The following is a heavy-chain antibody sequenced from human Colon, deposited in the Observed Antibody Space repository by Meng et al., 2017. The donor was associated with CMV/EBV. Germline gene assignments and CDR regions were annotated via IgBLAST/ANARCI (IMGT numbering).Heavy chain of an antibody. V-gene: IGHV4-34*01. CDR1: GGSFSGYY. Sequence: SETLSLTCAVYGGSFSGYYWSWTRQPPGKGLEWIGEINHSGSTNYNPSLKSRVTISVDTSKNQFSLKLSSVTAADTAVYYCASSIAAADPYGMDVWGQGTTVTVSS. D-gene: IGHD6-13*01. CDR2: INHSGST. J-gene: IGHJ6*02. CDR3: ASSIAAADPYGMDV.